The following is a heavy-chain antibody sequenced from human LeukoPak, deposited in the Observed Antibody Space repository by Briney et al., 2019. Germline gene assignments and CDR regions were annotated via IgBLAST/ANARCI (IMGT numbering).Heavy chain of an antibody. Sequence: SETLSLTCTVSGGSINIYSWSWIRQPPGKGLEWMGYMSSSESASYNPSLESRVTISLDTSTNQFSLKLSSVTTVDTAVYYCARSVGNKVDYWGQGTLVTVSS. CDR3: ARSVGNKVDY. V-gene: IGHV4-59*01. CDR2: MSSSESA. D-gene: IGHD7-27*01. J-gene: IGHJ4*02. CDR1: GGSINIYS.